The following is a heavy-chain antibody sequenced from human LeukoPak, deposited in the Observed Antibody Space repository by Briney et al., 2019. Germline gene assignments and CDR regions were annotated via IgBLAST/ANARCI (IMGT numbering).Heavy chain of an antibody. CDR2: ISGSGSST. V-gene: IGHV3-23*01. J-gene: IGHJ4*02. CDR1: GFTFSSYA. D-gene: IGHD6-19*01. CDR3: AKVAVADREGAEYYFDY. Sequence: GGSLRLSCAASGFTFSSYAMSWVRQAPGKGLEWVSAISGSGSSTYYADSVKGRFTISRDNSKNTLYLQMNSLRAEDTAVYYCAKVAVADREGAEYYFDYWGQGTLVTVSS.